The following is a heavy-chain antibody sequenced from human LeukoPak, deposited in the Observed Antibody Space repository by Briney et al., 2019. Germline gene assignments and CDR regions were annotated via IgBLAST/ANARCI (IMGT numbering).Heavy chain of an antibody. CDR2: ISAYNGNT. J-gene: IGHJ6*02. CDR3: ARDGSTPPYYGMDV. D-gene: IGHD2-2*01. CDR1: GYTFTSYG. Sequence: ASVKVSCKASGYTFTSYGISWVRQAPGQGLEWMGWISAYNGNTNYAQKLQGRVTMTTDTSTSTAYMELRSLRSDDAAVYYCARDGSTPPYYGMDVWGQGTTVTVSS. V-gene: IGHV1-18*01.